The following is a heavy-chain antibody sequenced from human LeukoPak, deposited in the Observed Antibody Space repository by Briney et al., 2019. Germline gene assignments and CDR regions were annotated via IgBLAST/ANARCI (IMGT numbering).Heavy chain of an antibody. Sequence: SVKVSCKASGGTFSSYAISWVRQAPGQGLEWMGGIIPIFGTANYAQKFQGRVTITADESTGTAYMELSSLRSEDTAVYYCARDPEGSPTTWGGWGQGTLVTVSS. CDR2: IIPIFGTA. CDR3: ARDPEGSPTTWGG. D-gene: IGHD7-27*01. CDR1: GGTFSSYA. V-gene: IGHV1-69*13. J-gene: IGHJ4*02.